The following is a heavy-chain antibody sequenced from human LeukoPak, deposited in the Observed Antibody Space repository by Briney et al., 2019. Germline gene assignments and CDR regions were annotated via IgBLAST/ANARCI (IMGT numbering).Heavy chain of an antibody. CDR1: GASMTSYY. J-gene: IGHJ4*02. D-gene: IGHD7-27*01. CDR3: ARIPGDRPDD. CDR2: MYFGERT. V-gene: IGHV4-59*01. Sequence: PSETLSLTCTVSGASMTSYYWTWIRQPPGKGLEWIGYMYFGERTNYNPSLKSRATIPIDTSKKQFSLSLKSVTAADTAVYYCARIPGDRPDDWGQGTLVTVS.